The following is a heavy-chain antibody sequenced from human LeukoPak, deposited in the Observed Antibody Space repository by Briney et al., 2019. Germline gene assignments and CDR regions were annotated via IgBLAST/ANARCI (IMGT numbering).Heavy chain of an antibody. Sequence: GGSLRLSCAASGFTVSSNYMSWVRQAPGKGLEWVSVIYSGGSTYYADSVKGRFTISRDNSKNTLYLQMNSLRAEDTAVYYCARESSSRTIYDFWSGYKSYYSMDVWGQGTTVTVSS. CDR2: IYSGGST. D-gene: IGHD3-3*01. V-gene: IGHV3-66*01. CDR1: GFTVSSNY. CDR3: ARESSSRTIYDFWSGYKSYYSMDV. J-gene: IGHJ6*02.